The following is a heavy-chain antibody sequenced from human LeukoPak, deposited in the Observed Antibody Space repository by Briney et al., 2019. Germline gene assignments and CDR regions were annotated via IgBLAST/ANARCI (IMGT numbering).Heavy chain of an antibody. CDR2: ISSSSSYI. V-gene: IGHV3-21*01. D-gene: IGHD2-2*01. CDR3: ARLVVVPAALMGFYYYYGMDV. Sequence: GGSLRLSCAASGFTFSSYSMNWVRQAPGKGLEWVSSISSSSSYIYYADSVKGRFTISRDNAKNSLYLQMNSLRAEDTAVYYCARLVVVPAALMGFYYYYGMDVWGQGTTVTVSS. CDR1: GFTFSSYS. J-gene: IGHJ6*02.